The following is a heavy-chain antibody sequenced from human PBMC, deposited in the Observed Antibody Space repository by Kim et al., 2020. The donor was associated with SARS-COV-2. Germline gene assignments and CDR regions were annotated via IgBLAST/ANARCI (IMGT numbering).Heavy chain of an antibody. D-gene: IGHD6-19*01. V-gene: IGHV1-2*06. Sequence: ASVKVSCKASGYTVTVYYLHWMRQAPGQGLEWMGRINPNSGATNYAQNFQGRVTLSRDTSISTAYMELSNLRSDDTAVYYCASGGSVAQSYNCLDPWGQGTLVTLSS. CDR2: INPNSGAT. CDR3: ASGGSVAQSYNCLDP. CDR1: GYTVTVYY. J-gene: IGHJ5*02.